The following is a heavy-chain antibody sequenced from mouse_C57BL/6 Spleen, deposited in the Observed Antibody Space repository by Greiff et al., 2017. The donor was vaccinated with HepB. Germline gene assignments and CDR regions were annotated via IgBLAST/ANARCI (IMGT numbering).Heavy chain of an antibody. V-gene: IGHV1-81*01. J-gene: IGHJ3*01. CDR1: GYTFTSYG. Sequence: QVQLQQSGAELARPGASVKLSCKASGYTFTSYGISWVKQRTGQGLEWIGEIYPRSGNTYYNEKFKGKATLTADKSSSTAYMELRSLTSEDSAVYFCARFDYGSSYEFAYWGQGTLVTVSA. CDR3: ARFDYGSSYEFAY. CDR2: IYPRSGNT. D-gene: IGHD1-1*01.